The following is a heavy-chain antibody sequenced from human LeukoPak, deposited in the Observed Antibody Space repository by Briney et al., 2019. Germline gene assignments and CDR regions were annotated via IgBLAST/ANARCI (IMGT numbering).Heavy chain of an antibody. CDR2: IYYSGST. Sequence: PSETLSLTCTVSGGSISSYYWSWIRQPPGKGLEWIGYIYYSGSTNYNPSLKSRVTISVDTSKNQFSLKLSSVTAADTAVYYCARDLNIVVVPGAHPSLSFDIWGQGTLVTVSS. D-gene: IGHD2-2*01. V-gene: IGHV4-59*01. CDR3: ARDLNIVVVPGAHPSLSFDI. J-gene: IGHJ4*02. CDR1: GGSISSYY.